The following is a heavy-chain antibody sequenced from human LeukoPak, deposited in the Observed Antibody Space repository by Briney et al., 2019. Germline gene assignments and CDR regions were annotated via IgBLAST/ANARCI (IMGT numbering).Heavy chain of an antibody. D-gene: IGHD2-2*01. J-gene: IGHJ6*02. CDR2: ISYGGTT. CDR3: ARWGQDIVVVPAAMAHPDYGMDV. Sequence: PSETLSLTCTVSGGSISSYYWSWIRQPPGKGLEWIGYISYGGTTNYNPSLKSRVTISVDTSKNQFSLKLSSVTAADTAVYYCARWGQDIVVVPAAMAHPDYGMDVWGQGTTVTVSS. CDR1: GGSISSYY. V-gene: IGHV4-59*01.